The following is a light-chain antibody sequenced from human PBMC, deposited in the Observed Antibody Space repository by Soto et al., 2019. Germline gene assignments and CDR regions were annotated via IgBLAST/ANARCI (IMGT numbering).Light chain of an antibody. J-gene: IGKJ4*01. CDR1: QSVSSY. V-gene: IGKV3-11*01. CDR2: DAS. Sequence: EIVLTQSPATLSLSPGERATLSCRASQSVSSYLAWYQQKPGQAPRLLIYDASNRATRIPARVSGSGSGTDFTLTMSSLEPEGCAVYYCLQLSNWPLTFGGGTKVEIK. CDR3: LQLSNWPLT.